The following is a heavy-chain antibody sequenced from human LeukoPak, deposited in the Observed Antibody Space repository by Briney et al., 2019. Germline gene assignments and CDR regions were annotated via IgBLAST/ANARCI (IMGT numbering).Heavy chain of an antibody. J-gene: IGHJ5*02. Sequence: GASLKISCKGSGYSFTSYWIGWVRQMPGKGLEWMGIIYPGDSDTRYSPSFQGQVTISADKSISTAYLQWSSLKASDTAMYYCARHSFDFSGWFDPWGQGTLVTVSS. CDR1: GYSFTSYW. CDR3: ARHSFDFSGWFDP. V-gene: IGHV5-51*01. CDR2: IYPGDSDT. D-gene: IGHD2-15*01.